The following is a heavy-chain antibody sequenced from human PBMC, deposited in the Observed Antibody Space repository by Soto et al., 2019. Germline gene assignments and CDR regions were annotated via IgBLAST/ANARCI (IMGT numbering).Heavy chain of an antibody. D-gene: IGHD3-3*01. V-gene: IGHV1-18*01. CDR1: GYTFTSYG. CDR3: ARGVLDFWSGYYPNPKDAFDI. CDR2: ISAYNGNT. Sequence: ASVKVSCKASGYTFTSYGISWVRQAPGQGLEWMGWISAYNGNTNYAQKLQGRVTMTTDTSTSTAYMELRSLRSDDTAVYYCARGVLDFWSGYYPNPKDAFDIWSQGTMVTVSS. J-gene: IGHJ3*02.